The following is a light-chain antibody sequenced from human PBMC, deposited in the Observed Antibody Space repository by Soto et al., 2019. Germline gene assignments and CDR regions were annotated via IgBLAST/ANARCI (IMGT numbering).Light chain of an antibody. Sequence: DIQMPPSPSSLSASVGDSVTITCRASQSISSYLNWYQQKPGKAPKLLIYAASSLQSGVPSRFSGSGSGTDFTLTISSLQPEDFATYYCQQSYSTPQTFGQGTKVEIK. CDR3: QQSYSTPQT. V-gene: IGKV1-39*01. CDR2: AAS. J-gene: IGKJ1*01. CDR1: QSISSY.